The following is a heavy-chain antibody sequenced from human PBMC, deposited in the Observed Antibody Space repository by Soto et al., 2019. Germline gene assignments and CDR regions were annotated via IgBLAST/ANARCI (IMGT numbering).Heavy chain of an antibody. V-gene: IGHV3-53*05. J-gene: IGHJ5*02. D-gene: IGHD1-7*01. Sequence: GGSLRLSCAASGFTVSSNYMSWVRQAPGKGLEWVSVIYSGGSTYYADSVKGRFTISRDNSKNTLYLQMNSLRAEDTAVYYCASRITGTTYPPSNWFDPWGQGTLVTVSS. CDR1: GFTVSSNY. CDR2: IYSGGST. CDR3: ASRITGTTYPPSNWFDP.